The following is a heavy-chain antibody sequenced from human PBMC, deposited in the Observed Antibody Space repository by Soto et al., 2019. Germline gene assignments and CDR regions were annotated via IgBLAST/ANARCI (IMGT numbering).Heavy chain of an antibody. CDR3: ARNYYDSSGSLDY. V-gene: IGHV4-30-4*01. Sequence: SETLSLTCTFSGFSISSGDYYLSWIRQPPGKGLEWIGYIYYSGSTYYNPSLKSRVTISVDTSKNQFSLKLSSVTAADTAVYYCARNYYDSSGSLDYWGQGTLVTVSS. CDR1: GFSISSGDYY. J-gene: IGHJ4*02. CDR2: IYYSGST. D-gene: IGHD3-22*01.